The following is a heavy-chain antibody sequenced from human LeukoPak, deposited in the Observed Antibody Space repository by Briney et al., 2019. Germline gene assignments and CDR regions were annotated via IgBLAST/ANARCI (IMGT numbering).Heavy chain of an antibody. Sequence: PGGSLRLSCAASGFTFSSYAMSWVRQAPGKGLEWVSAISGSGGSTCYADSVKGRFIISRDNSKNTLYLQMNSLRAEDTAVYYCAKDVVPAAIWWFDPWGQGTLVTVSS. CDR1: GFTFSSYA. J-gene: IGHJ5*02. V-gene: IGHV3-23*01. D-gene: IGHD2-2*01. CDR2: ISGSGGST. CDR3: AKDVVPAAIWWFDP.